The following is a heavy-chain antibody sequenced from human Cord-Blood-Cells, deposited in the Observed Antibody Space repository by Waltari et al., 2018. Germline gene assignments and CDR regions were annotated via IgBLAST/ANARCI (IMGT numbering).Heavy chain of an antibody. J-gene: IGHJ4*02. Sequence: QVQLVQSGAEVKKHGSSVKVSCKASGGTFRSYAISWVRQAPGQGLEWMGGIIPIFGTANYAQKFQGRGTITADESASTAYMELSSLRSEDTAVYYCAVIWGAVAGNIDYWGQGTLVTVSS. CDR1: GGTFRSYA. V-gene: IGHV1-69*01. CDR2: IIPIFGTA. CDR3: AVIWGAVAGNIDY. D-gene: IGHD6-19*01.